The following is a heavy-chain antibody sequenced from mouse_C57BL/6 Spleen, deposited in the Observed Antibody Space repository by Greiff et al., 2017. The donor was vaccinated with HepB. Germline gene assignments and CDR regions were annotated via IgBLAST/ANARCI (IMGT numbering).Heavy chain of an antibody. CDR1: GYSFTGYY. D-gene: IGHD3-1*01. CDR3: ARGGYPYYFDY. CDR2: INPSTGGT. V-gene: IGHV1-42*01. Sequence: VQLQQSGPELVKPGASVKISCKASGYSFTGYYMNWVKQSPEKSLEWIGEINPSTGGTTYNQKFKAKATLTVDKSSSTAYMQLKSLTSEDSAVYYCARGGYPYYFDYWGQGTTLTVSS. J-gene: IGHJ2*01.